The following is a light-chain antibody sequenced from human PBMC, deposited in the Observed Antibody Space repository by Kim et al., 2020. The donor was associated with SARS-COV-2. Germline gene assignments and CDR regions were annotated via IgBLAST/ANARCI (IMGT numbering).Light chain of an antibody. CDR3: SSYTRSTTWV. CDR2: DGT. V-gene: IGLV2-14*03. CDR1: TADIGGYNS. J-gene: IGLJ3*02. Sequence: SSSISCPGTTADIGGYNSVAWYQHHPGKAPHLIIFDGTYRPSGVSTRFSGAKSGNTASLTISELHPEDEADYYCSSYTRSTTWVFGGGTKLTVL.